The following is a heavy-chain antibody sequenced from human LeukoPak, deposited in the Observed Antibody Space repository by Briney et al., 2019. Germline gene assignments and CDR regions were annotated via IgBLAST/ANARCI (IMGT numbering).Heavy chain of an antibody. D-gene: IGHD6-25*01. V-gene: IGHV1-2*02. J-gene: IGHJ4*02. CDR2: INPDRGGT. CDR1: GNTFAGHN. CDR3: AISIQAAAIPAFDY. Sequence: ASVKVSCKAPGNTFAGHNIHWMRQAPGQGLELMGWINPDRGGTDYARQFQGRVTMTSDTSIRAAYMELSSLVSEDSAVYFCAISIQAAAIPAFDYWGLGTLVSVSS.